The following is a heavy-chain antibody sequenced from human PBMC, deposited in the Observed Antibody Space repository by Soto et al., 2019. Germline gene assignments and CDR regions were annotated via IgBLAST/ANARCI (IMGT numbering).Heavy chain of an antibody. J-gene: IGHJ4*02. V-gene: IGHV3-23*01. CDR1: GFTFSSYA. Sequence: EVQLLESGGGLVQPGGSLRLSCAASGFTFSSYAMSWVRQAPGKGLEWVSAISGSGDRTYSADSVKGRFTISRDNSQNTLNVQMNSLRVEHTAVYYCVTGHRQQLVTPHTFENWGLGSLVTVSS. CDR3: VTGHRQQLVTPHTFEN. CDR2: ISGSGDRT. D-gene: IGHD6-13*01.